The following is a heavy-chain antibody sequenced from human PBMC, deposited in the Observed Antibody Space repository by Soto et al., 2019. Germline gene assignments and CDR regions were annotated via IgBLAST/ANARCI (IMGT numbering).Heavy chain of an antibody. CDR1: GYTFTSYS. J-gene: IGHJ6*02. D-gene: IGHD6-6*01. Sequence: GSVKVSCKASGYTFTSYSITWVRQAPGQGLEWMGWISAYNGNTNYAQKLQGRVTMTTDTSTSTAYMELRSLRSDDTAVYYCARRYSSSSAAMDVWGQGTTVTVS. CDR3: ARRYSSSSAAMDV. V-gene: IGHV1-18*04. CDR2: ISAYNGNT.